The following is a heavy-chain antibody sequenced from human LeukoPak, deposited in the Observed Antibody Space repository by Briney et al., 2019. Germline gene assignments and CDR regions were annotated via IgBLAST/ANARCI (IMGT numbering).Heavy chain of an antibody. J-gene: IGHJ4*02. CDR1: GGSISSYY. V-gene: IGHV4-59*01. Sequence: SETLSLTCTVSGGSISSYYWSWIRQPPGKGLEWIGYIYYSGSTNYNPSLKSRVTISVDTSKNQFSLKLSSVTAADTAVYYCARGARYCSSTSCWPGPYYFDYWGQGTLVTVSS. CDR3: ARGARYCSSTSCWPGPYYFDY. D-gene: IGHD2-2*01. CDR2: IYYSGST.